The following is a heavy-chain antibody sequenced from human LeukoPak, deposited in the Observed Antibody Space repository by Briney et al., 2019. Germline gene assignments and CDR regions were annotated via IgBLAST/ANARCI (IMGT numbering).Heavy chain of an antibody. CDR1: GFTFDDYA. CDR2: INWNSDSI. CDR3: AKGYSSSGGGFDI. D-gene: IGHD6-13*01. J-gene: IGHJ3*02. Sequence: PGGSPRLSCAASGFTFDDYAMHWVRQAPGKGLEWVSGINWNSDSIGYAGSVKGRFTISRDNAKNSLFLQMNSLRADDMALYYCAKGYSSSGGGFDIWGQGTMVTVSS. V-gene: IGHV3-9*03.